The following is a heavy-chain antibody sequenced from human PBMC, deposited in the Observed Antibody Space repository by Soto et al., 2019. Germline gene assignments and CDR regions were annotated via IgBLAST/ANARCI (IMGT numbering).Heavy chain of an antibody. J-gene: IGHJ5*02. V-gene: IGHV3-43*01. CDR3: AKDYCSGGSCYGANCFDP. D-gene: IGHD2-15*01. Sequence: GGSLRLSCAASGFTFDDYSMHWVRQAPGKGLEWVSGISWDGGSTYYADSVKGRFSISRDNAKNSLYLQMNSLRAEDTALYYCAKDYCSGGSCYGANCFDPWGQGTLVTVSS. CDR1: GFTFDDYS. CDR2: ISWDGGST.